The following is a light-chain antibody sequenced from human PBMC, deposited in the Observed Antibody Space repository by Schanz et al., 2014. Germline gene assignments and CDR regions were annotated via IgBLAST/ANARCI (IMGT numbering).Light chain of an antibody. CDR1: SSDVGGFNY. V-gene: IGLV2-11*01. CDR3: CSYTSSSTPHVV. CDR2: DVS. Sequence: QSALTQPRSVSGSPGQSVTISCTGTSSDVGGFNYVSWYQQHPGNAPKLMIYDVSERPSGVSNRFSGSGSGNTASLTISGLQAEDEADYYCCSYTSSSTPHVVFGGGTKLTVL. J-gene: IGLJ2*01.